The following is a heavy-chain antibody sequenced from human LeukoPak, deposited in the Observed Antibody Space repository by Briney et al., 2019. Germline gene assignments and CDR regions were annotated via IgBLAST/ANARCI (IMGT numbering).Heavy chain of an antibody. CDR1: GYTFTGYY. J-gene: IGHJ4*02. CDR2: INPSRAGT. D-gene: IGHD3-3*01. V-gene: IGHV1-2*02. Sequence: ASVNVSCKASGYTFTGYYMQGVRQAPGRGVEWMGWINPSRAGTTHAQKFQGRVTMTRDTSISTAYWELSRLRSDDTAVYYCAREVVDLWSGLNDYWGQGTLVTVSS. CDR3: AREVVDLWSGLNDY.